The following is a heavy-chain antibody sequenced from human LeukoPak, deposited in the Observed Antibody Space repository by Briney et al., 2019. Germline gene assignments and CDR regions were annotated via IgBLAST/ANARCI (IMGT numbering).Heavy chain of an antibody. D-gene: IGHD1-14*01. CDR3: ATETNGRHYDY. CDR1: GLTFSTSG. Sequence: GGSLRLSCTASGLTFSTSGFNWVRQAPGKGLEGVASIGPTGSDRYHADSIKGRFTISRDNANNFLYLQMNSLRAEDTAVYYCATETNGRHYDYWGQGTLLTVSS. V-gene: IGHV3-21*06. J-gene: IGHJ4*02. CDR2: IGPTGSDR.